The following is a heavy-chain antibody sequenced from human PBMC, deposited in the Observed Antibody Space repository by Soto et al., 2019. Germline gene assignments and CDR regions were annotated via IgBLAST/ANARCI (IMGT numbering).Heavy chain of an antibody. CDR3: ARQIYTSTWYNWFDP. Sequence: KTSETLSLTCSVSGDSISNSNYYWGWIRQSPGKGLEWLGSRYVSGNTYYNPSLKSRVIIALDTSKNQVSLKMTSVTAADTAVYYCARQIYTSTWYNWFDPWGQGTLVTVSS. V-gene: IGHV4-39*01. J-gene: IGHJ5*02. D-gene: IGHD6-13*01. CDR1: GDSISNSNYY. CDR2: RYVSGNT.